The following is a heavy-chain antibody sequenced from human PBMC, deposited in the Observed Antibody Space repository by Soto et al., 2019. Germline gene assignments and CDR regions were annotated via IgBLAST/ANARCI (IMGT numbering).Heavy chain of an antibody. D-gene: IGHD5-12*01. V-gene: IGHV3-21*01. J-gene: IGHJ4*02. CDR3: AIFGEYGGYVMGPFDC. Sequence: EVQLVESGGGLVKPGGSLRLSCAASGFTFSSYSMNWVRQAPGKGLEWVSSISSSSSYIYYADSVKGRFTISRDNAKNSLYLQMNSLRAEDTAVYYCAIFGEYGGYVMGPFDCWGQGTLVTVSS. CDR1: GFTFSSYS. CDR2: ISSSSSYI.